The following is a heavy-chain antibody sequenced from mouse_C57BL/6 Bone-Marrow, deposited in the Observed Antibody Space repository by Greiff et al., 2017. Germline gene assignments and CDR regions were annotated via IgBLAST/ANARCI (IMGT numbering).Heavy chain of an antibody. CDR2: INPNNGGT. CDR3: ARRGVYWYFDV. CDR1: GYTFTDYN. V-gene: IGHV1-18*01. Sequence: EVQLQRSGPELVKPGASVKIPCKASGYTFTDYNMDWVKQSHGKSLEWIGDINPNNGGTIYNQKFKGKATLTVDKSSSTAYMELRSLTSEDTAVYYCARRGVYWYFDVWGTGTTVTVSS. J-gene: IGHJ1*03.